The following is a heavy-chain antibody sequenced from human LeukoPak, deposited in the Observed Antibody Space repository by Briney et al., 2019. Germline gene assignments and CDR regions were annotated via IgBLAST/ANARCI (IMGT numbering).Heavy chain of an antibody. J-gene: IGHJ4*02. V-gene: IGHV4-59*01. D-gene: IGHD5-12*01. CDR3: ARDGYSGYGPNIYFDY. CDR1: GASICSYY. Sequence: SETLSLTCTVSGASICSYYWNWIRQPPGQELQWMGYIYYSGTTNYNPSLKSPVTISIDTSKNQFSLELSSVTAADTAVYYCARDGYSGYGPNIYFDYWGQGTLVTVSS. CDR2: IYYSGTT.